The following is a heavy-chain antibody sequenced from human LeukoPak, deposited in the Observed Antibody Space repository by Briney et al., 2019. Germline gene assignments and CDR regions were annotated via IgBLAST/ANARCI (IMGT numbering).Heavy chain of an antibody. CDR3: ARHATYYDYVWGSYRLDV. V-gene: IGHV4-34*01. CDR1: GGSFSGYY. Sequence: SETLSLTCAVYGGSFSGYYWSWIRQPPGKGLEWIGEINHSGSTNYNPSLKSRVTISVDTSKNQFSLKLSSVTAADTAVYYCARHATYYDYVWGSYRLDVWGKGTTVTISS. CDR2: INHSGST. J-gene: IGHJ6*04. D-gene: IGHD3-16*02.